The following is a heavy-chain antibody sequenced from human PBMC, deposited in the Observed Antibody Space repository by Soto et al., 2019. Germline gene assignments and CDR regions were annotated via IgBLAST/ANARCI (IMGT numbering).Heavy chain of an antibody. D-gene: IGHD4-4*01. CDR3: AQDQGGARALQGY. V-gene: IGHV4-31*03. J-gene: IGHJ4*02. CDR2: IYYSGST. Sequence: TWSLTCSVSGDSIRSGGHYWNWIRQHPEKGLEWIGYIYYSGSTHYNPSLRSRLTISLDTSKNQFLLRLTSVTAADTALYYCAQDQGGARALQGYWGQG. CDR1: GDSIRSGGHY.